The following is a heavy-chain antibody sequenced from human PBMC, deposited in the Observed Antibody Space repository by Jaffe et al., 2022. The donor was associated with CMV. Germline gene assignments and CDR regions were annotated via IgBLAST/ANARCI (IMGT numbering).Heavy chain of an antibody. CDR1: GGTFSSYA. CDR3: ARGPREVRGVIMLPDFDY. Sequence: QVQLVQSGAEVKKPGSSVKVSCKASGGTFSSYAISWVRQAPGQGLEWMGGIIPIFGTANYAQKFQGRVTITADESTSTAYMELSSLRSEDTAVYYCARGPREVRGVIMLPDFDYWGQGTLVTVSS. D-gene: IGHD3-10*01. V-gene: IGHV1-69*01. J-gene: IGHJ4*02. CDR2: IIPIFGTA.